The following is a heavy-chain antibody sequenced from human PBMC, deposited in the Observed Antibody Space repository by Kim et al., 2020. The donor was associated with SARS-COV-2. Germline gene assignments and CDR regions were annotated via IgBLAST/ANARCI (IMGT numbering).Heavy chain of an antibody. CDR2: ISNDGSST. D-gene: IGHD4-17*01. J-gene: IGHJ4*02. Sequence: GGSLRLSCAASGFTFSSYWMHWVRQAPGKGLVWVSRISNDGSSTTYADSVKGRFTISRDNAKSTLYLQVNSLRAEDTAVYYCARAASTVKFDYWGQGTLVPVSP. CDR1: GFTFSSYW. CDR3: ARAASTVKFDY. V-gene: IGHV3-74*01.